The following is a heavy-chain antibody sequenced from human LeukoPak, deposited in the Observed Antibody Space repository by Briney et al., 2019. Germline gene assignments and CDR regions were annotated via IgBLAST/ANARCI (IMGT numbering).Heavy chain of an antibody. D-gene: IGHD6-13*01. CDR1: GYSVSSGYY. CDR2: IFYSESA. V-gene: IGHV4-38-2*01. CDR3: ASSSWSGSYFDY. Sequence: SETLSLTCAVSGYSVSSGYYWGWIRPPPGKGLGGIGSIFYSESAYHNPSLRSRVTISLDTSKNQFSLNLRSATAADTAVYYCASSSWSGSYFDYWGQGTLVTVSS. J-gene: IGHJ4*02.